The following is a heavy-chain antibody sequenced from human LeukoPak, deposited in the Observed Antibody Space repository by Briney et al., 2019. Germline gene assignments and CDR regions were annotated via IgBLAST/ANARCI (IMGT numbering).Heavy chain of an antibody. D-gene: IGHD4-17*01. CDR3: ARASPITVTADY. V-gene: IGHV3-21*01. CDR2: ISSSSSYI. CDR1: GFTFSSYS. J-gene: IGHJ4*02. Sequence: GGSLRLSCAASGFTFSSYSMNWVRQAPGKGLEWVSSISSSSSYIYYADSVKGRFTISRDNAKNSLYLQMNSLRAEDTAVYYCARASPITVTADYWGQGTLVTVSS.